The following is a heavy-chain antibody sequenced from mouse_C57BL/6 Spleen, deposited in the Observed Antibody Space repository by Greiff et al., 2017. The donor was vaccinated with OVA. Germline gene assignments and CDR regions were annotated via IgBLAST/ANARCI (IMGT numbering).Heavy chain of an antibody. J-gene: IGHJ3*01. D-gene: IGHD1-1*01. CDR1: GYTFTDYY. V-gene: IGHV1-26*01. CDR3: AREGGYGSSYGRFAY. CDR2: INPNNGGT. Sequence: VQLQQSGPELVKPGASVKISCKASGYTFTDYYMNWVKQSHGKSLEWIGDINPNNGGTSYNQKFKGKATLTVDKSSSTAYMELRSLTSEDSAVYYCAREGGYGSSYGRFAYWGQGTLVTVSA.